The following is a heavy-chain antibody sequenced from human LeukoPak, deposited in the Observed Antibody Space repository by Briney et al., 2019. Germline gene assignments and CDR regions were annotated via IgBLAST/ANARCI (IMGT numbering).Heavy chain of an antibody. D-gene: IGHD2-8*02. Sequence: SSETLSLTCAVYGGSFSGYYWSWIRQPPGKGLEWIGEINHSGSTNYNPSLKSRVTISVDTSKNQFSLKLSSVTAADTAVYYCARGLVARYYGMDVWGQGTTVTVSS. CDR2: INHSGST. V-gene: IGHV4-34*01. CDR3: ARGLVARYYGMDV. J-gene: IGHJ6*02. CDR1: GGSFSGYY.